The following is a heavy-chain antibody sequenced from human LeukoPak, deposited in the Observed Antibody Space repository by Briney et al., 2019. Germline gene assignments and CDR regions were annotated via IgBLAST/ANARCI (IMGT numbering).Heavy chain of an antibody. CDR3: AREGKHWDLRQEFSY. Sequence: ASVKVSCKASGYTFTGYYMHWVRQAPGQGLEWMGWINPNSGGTNYAQKFQGRVTMTRDTSISTAYMELSRLRSDDTAVYYCAREGKHWDLRQEFSYWGQGTLVTVSS. D-gene: IGHD1-26*01. J-gene: IGHJ4*02. CDR1: GYTFTGYY. CDR2: INPNSGGT. V-gene: IGHV1-2*02.